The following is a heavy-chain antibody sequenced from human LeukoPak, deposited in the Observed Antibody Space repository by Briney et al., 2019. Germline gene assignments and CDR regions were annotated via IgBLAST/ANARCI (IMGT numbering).Heavy chain of an antibody. D-gene: IGHD3-3*01. CDR2: IYDSGRT. CDR1: GGSISSYY. CDR3: ARAETQYYDFWSGYHNWFDP. V-gene: IGHV4-59*01. Sequence: SETLSLTCTVSGGSISSYYWSWIRQPPGKGLEWIGYIYDSGRTNYNPSLKSRITILVDTSKNQFSLKLSSVTAADTAVYYCARAETQYYDFWSGYHNWFDPWGQGTLVTVSS. J-gene: IGHJ5*02.